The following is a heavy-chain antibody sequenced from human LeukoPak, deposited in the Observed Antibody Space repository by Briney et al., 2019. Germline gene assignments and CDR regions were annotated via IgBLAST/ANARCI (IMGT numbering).Heavy chain of an antibody. Sequence: ASVKVSCKASGYTFTSYYMHWVRQAPGQGLEWMGWINPNSGGTNYAQQFQGRVTMTRDTSISTAYMELSRLRSDDTAVYYCARDRVVVPAAKRGWFDPWGQGTLVTVSS. CDR2: INPNSGGT. D-gene: IGHD2-2*01. V-gene: IGHV1-2*02. CDR1: GYTFTSYY. CDR3: ARDRVVVPAAKRGWFDP. J-gene: IGHJ5*02.